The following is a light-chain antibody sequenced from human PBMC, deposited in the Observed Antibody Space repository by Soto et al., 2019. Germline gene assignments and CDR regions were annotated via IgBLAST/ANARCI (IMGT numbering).Light chain of an antibody. CDR3: SSLTRLDTWV. CDR1: SSDVGSYNR. Sequence: QSALTQPASVSGSPGQSITISCTGGSSDVGSYNRVSWYRQHPGKAPHLMIYEVSNRPSGVSNRFSGSKSGNTASLTISGLQAEDEADYFCSSLTRLDTWVIGGGTKVTVL. CDR2: EVS. V-gene: IGLV2-14*02. J-gene: IGLJ3*02.